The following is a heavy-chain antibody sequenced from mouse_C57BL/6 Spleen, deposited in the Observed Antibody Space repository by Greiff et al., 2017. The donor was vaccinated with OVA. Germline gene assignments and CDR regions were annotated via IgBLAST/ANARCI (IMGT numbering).Heavy chain of an antibody. CDR3: ARRHSGSSFNWYFDV. J-gene: IGHJ1*03. D-gene: IGHD1-1*01. CDR2: IYPGDGDT. V-gene: IGHV1-82*01. Sequence: VQLVESGPELVKPGASVKISCKASGYAFSSSWMNWVHQRPGKGLEWIGRIYPGDGDTNYTGKFKGKATLTADNSSSTAYMQLSSLTSEDSAVYDCARRHSGSSFNWYFDVWGTGTTVTVSS. CDR1: GYAFSSSW.